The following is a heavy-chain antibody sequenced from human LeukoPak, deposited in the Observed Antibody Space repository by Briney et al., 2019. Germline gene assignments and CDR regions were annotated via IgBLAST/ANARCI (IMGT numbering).Heavy chain of an antibody. CDR1: GFTFSDYY. D-gene: IGHD3-10*01. J-gene: IGHJ5*02. Sequence: PGGSLRLSCAASGFTFSDYYMSWIRQAPGKGLEWVSYISSSGSTKYYADSVKGRFTISRDNAENSLYLQMNSLRAEDTAVYYCAREYGSGSSRRRFDPWGQGALVTVSS. V-gene: IGHV3-11*04. CDR3: AREYGSGSSRRRFDP. CDR2: ISSSGSTK.